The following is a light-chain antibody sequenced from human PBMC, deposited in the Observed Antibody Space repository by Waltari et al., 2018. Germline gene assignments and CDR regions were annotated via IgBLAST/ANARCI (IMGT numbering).Light chain of an antibody. V-gene: IGKV3-11*01. CDR1: QSVSNY. CDR3: QQRSTWPILT. CDR2: DAS. J-gene: IGKJ4*01. Sequence: EIVLKQSPATLSLSPGERATLSCRASQSVSNYLAWYQQRPGQAPRLLIYDASDRATGIPGRFSGSGSGTDFTLTISSLEPEDFAIYYCQQRSTWPILTFGGGTKVEVK.